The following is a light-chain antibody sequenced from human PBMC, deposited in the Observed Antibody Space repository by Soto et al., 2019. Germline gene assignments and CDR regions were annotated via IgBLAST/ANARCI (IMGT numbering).Light chain of an antibody. CDR3: QQRSTWPPALS. CDR2: DAS. Sequence: EIVLTQSPATLSLSPGERATLSCRASQSVRTFLAWYQQEPGQAPRLLIYDASKRATGIPDRFSGSGSGTDFTLSISSLEPEDFAVYYCQQRSTWPPALSFGGGTKVEI. V-gene: IGKV3-11*01. CDR1: QSVRTF. J-gene: IGKJ4*01.